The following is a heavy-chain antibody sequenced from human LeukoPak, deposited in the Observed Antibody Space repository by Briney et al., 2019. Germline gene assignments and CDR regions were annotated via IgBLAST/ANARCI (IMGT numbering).Heavy chain of an antibody. Sequence: SEALSLTCTVSGGSISSYYWSWIQPPPGRGLEWIGYIYYSGSTNYNPSLKSRVIISVDTSKNQFSLKLSSVTAADTAVYYCAGGRDASKITIFGVVIIQGSGYFDYWGQGTLVTVSS. V-gene: IGHV4-59*01. D-gene: IGHD3-3*01. CDR2: IYYSGST. J-gene: IGHJ4*02. CDR1: GGSISSYY. CDR3: AGGRDASKITIFGVVIIQGSGYFDY.